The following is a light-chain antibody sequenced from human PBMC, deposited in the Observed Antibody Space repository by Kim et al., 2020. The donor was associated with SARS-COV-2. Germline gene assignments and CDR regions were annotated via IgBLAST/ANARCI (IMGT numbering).Light chain of an antibody. Sequence: VALGQTVRITCQGDSLRSYYATWYQQKPGQAPILVIYGKNNRPAVIPGRFSCSSSGNTASLTITGTQAGDEAYYYCNSRDSNDNVVFGGGTKLTVL. CDR2: GKN. J-gene: IGLJ2*01. CDR1: SLRSYY. CDR3: NSRDSNDNVV. V-gene: IGLV3-19*01.